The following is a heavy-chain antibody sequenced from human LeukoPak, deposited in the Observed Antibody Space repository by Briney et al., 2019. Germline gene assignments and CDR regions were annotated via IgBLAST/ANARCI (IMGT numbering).Heavy chain of an antibody. Sequence: GGSLRLSCTASGLTFGDYSMSWVRQAPGKGLEWVGFIRSKAYGGTTEYAASVKGRFPISRDDSKSIDYLQMNSLNTEDTAVYYCTRERDIVVVPAEPWGQGTLVTVSS. D-gene: IGHD2-2*01. CDR2: IRSKAYGGTT. CDR3: TRERDIVVVPAEP. J-gene: IGHJ5*02. V-gene: IGHV3-49*04. CDR1: GLTFGDYS.